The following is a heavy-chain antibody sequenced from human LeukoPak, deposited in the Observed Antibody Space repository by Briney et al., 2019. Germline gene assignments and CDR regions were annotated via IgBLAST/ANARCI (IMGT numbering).Heavy chain of an antibody. V-gene: IGHV1-2*02. CDR1: GYTFTDYY. CDR3: ARVRIGQQLDKHYYYAMDV. CDR2: INPNSGGT. D-gene: IGHD6-13*01. Sequence: ASVKVSCKASGYTFTDYYMHWVRQAPGQGLEWMGWINPNSGGTNYAQKSQGRVTMTTDTSNSTAYMEVSRLRSDDTAVYYCARVRIGQQLDKHYYYAMDVWGQGTTVTVSS. J-gene: IGHJ6*02.